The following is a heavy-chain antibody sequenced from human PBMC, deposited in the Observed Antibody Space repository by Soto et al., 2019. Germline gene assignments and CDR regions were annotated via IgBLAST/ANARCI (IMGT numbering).Heavy chain of an antibody. V-gene: IGHV1-69*13. CDR3: ARGYYDYQTGDDALDI. Sequence: ASVKVSCKASGGTFSSYAISWVRQAPGQGLEWMGGIIPIFGTANYAQKFQGRVTITADESTSTAYMELSSLRSEDTAVYYCARGYYDYQTGDDALDIWGQGTMVTVSS. CDR2: IIPIFGTA. J-gene: IGHJ3*02. CDR1: GGTFSSYA. D-gene: IGHD3-3*01.